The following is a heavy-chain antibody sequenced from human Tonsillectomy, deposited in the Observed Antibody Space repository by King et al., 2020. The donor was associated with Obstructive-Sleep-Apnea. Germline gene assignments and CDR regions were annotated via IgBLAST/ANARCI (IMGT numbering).Heavy chain of an antibody. CDR1: GGSISSYY. J-gene: IGHJ4*02. D-gene: IGHD3-16*02. V-gene: IGHV4-59*01. Sequence: QLQESGPGLVKPSETLSLTCTGSGGSISSYYWSWIRQPPGKGLEWMGYIYYSGSTNYNPSLKSRVTISVYTFKNPFSLKLSSVTAADTAVYYCARSPFTFGGVIVKGYFDYWGQGTLVTVSS. CDR3: ARSPFTFGGVIVKGYFDY. CDR2: IYYSGST.